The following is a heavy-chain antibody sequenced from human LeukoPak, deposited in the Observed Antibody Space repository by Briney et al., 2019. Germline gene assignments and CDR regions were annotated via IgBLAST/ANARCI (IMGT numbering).Heavy chain of an antibody. D-gene: IGHD6-19*01. J-gene: IGHJ4*02. CDR2: ISGFNGYT. CDR1: GNTFSNYG. CDR3: ARDQGYTSEWLDY. Sequence: ASAKASCKASGNTFSNYGISWVRQAPGRGLEWMGWISGFNGYTRYAQNLQGRVTMTTDTSTSTAYMELRSLISDDTAVYYCARDQGYTSEWLDYWGQGTLVTVSS. V-gene: IGHV1-18*01.